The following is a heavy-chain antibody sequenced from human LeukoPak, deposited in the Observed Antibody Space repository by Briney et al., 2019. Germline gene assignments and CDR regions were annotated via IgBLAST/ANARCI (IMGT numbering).Heavy chain of an antibody. CDR1: GFTFSDYY. Sequence: GGSLRLSCAASGFTFSDYYMTWVRQAPGKGLEWVANIKHDGSEKNYVESLKGRFIISRDNAKKSLYLQMNSLRAEDTAVYYCARDSTWYPIDYWGPGTLVTVSS. J-gene: IGHJ4*02. V-gene: IGHV3-7*01. CDR2: IKHDGSEK. D-gene: IGHD6-13*01. CDR3: ARDSTWYPIDY.